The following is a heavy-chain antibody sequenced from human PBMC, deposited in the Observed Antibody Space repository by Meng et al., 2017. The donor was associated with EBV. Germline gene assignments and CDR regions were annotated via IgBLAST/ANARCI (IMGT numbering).Heavy chain of an antibody. CDR1: GDSISSFYY. V-gene: IGHV4-39*01. Sequence: QLQLQESGPGKVKPSEXLSLTCTVSGDSISSFYYWAWLRQPPGRGLEWIGRAHYSGRTYYSPSLRSRVSVSIDTSKNQFSLRLTSVTAADTALYYCARPFPSIVSPRLDPFGDWCPGARVTVAA. CDR3: ARPFPSIVSPRLDPFGD. D-gene: IGHD5/OR15-5a*01. CDR2: AHYSGRT. J-gene: IGHJ4*02.